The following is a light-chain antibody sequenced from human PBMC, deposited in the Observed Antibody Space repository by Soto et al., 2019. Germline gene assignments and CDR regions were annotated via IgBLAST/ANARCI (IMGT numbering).Light chain of an antibody. V-gene: IGKV1-5*03. Sequence: DIQMTQSHSTLSAYVGDRVTITCRASQSIRSWLAWYQQKPGKAHRLLIYKASSLETGVPSRFSGSGSGTEFTLTISSLQPDDSATYYCQQYDNYSTFGGGTKVEIK. CDR1: QSIRSW. CDR2: KAS. CDR3: QQYDNYST. J-gene: IGKJ4*01.